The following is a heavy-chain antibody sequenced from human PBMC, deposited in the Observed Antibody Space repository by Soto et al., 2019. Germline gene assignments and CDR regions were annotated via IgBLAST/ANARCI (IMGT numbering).Heavy chain of an antibody. V-gene: IGHV4-4*02. CDR2: IYHSGST. Sequence: SETLSLTCAVSGGSISSSNWWSWVRQPPGKGLEWIGEIYHSGSTNYNPSLKSRVTISVDKSKNQFSLKLSSVTAADTAVYYCARVDDSSGYYRPYFDYWGQGTLVTVSS. J-gene: IGHJ4*02. CDR1: GGSISSSNW. CDR3: ARVDDSSGYYRPYFDY. D-gene: IGHD3-22*01.